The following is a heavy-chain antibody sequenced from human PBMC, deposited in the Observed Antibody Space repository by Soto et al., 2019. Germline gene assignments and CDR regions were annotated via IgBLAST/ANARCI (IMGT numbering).Heavy chain of an antibody. CDR3: ARVFIVVVPADVIAAAGPYD. CDR2: IKQDGSEK. D-gene: IGHD2-2*01. CDR1: GFTFSSYW. Sequence: GGSLRLSCAASGFTFSSYWMSWVRQAPGKGLEWVANIKQDGSEKYYVDSVKGRFTISRDNAKNSLYLQMNSLRAEDTAVYYCARVFIVVVPADVIAAAGPYDWGQGTLVTVSS. V-gene: IGHV3-7*05. J-gene: IGHJ4*02.